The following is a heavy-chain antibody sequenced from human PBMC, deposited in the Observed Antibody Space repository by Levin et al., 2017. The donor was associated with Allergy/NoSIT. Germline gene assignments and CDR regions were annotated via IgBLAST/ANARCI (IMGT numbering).Heavy chain of an antibody. CDR3: ARGYFGSGSYYSFDC. CDR2: IYHSGST. D-gene: IGHD3-10*01. J-gene: IGHJ4*02. Sequence: PSETLSLTCTVSGGSISSYYWSWIRQPPGKGLEWIGYIYHSGSTNYNPSPKIRVTISVYTSKNQFSLKLSSVTAADTAMYYCARGYFGSGSYYSFDCWGQGALVTVSS. CDR1: GGSISSYY. V-gene: IGHV4-59*01.